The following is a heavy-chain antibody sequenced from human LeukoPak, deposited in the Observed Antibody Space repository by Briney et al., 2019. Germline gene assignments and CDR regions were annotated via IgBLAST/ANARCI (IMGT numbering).Heavy chain of an antibody. CDR1: GFTFSDYY. D-gene: IGHD1-1*01. V-gene: IGHV3-11*05. CDR3: TRDKQQLDDY. CDR2: ISSSSRYA. J-gene: IGHJ4*02. Sequence: GGSLRLSCAASGFTFSDYYMSWIRQAPGKGLEWVSDISSSSRYANYADSVKGRFTISRDNAKKSLYLQMNSLRAEDTAVYYCTRDKQQLDDYWGQGTPVTVSS.